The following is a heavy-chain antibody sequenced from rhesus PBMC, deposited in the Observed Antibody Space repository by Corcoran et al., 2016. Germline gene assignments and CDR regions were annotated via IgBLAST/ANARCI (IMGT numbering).Heavy chain of an antibody. CDR2: VYGNSAKT. J-gene: IGHJ6*01. D-gene: IGHD2-39*02. Sequence: QVQLQESGPGLVRPAATLSLTCTVSGGPICGYSTWNWIRPPPRQGLEWIGGVYGNSAKTHYNPSLKSRVTISKDTSKNQFSLRLTSVTAADTAVYYCARQGYTNHLGGLDSWGQGVVVTVSS. CDR1: GGPICGYST. V-gene: IGHV4-143*01. CDR3: ARQGYTNHLGGLDS.